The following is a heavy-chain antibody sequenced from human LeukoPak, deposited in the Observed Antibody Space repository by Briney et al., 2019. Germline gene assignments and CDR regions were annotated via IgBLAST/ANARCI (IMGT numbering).Heavy chain of an antibody. CDR2: IYYSGST. Sequence: SETLSLTCTVSGVSISSNYWSWIRQPPGKGLEWIGYIYYSGSTNYNPSLKSRVTISVDTSKNQFSLKLSSVTAADTAVYYCARFRRDGYNYEAFDIWGQGTMVTVSS. D-gene: IGHD5-24*01. CDR1: GVSISSNY. CDR3: ARFRRDGYNYEAFDI. V-gene: IGHV4-59*01. J-gene: IGHJ3*02.